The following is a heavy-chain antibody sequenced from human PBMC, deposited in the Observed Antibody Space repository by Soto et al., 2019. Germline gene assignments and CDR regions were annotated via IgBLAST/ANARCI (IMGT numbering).Heavy chain of an antibody. CDR1: GYTFTSYY. V-gene: IGHV1-46*01. CDR3: ATTASRGQLWSRENWFDP. D-gene: IGHD5-18*01. J-gene: IGHJ5*02. CDR2: INPSGGST. Sequence: QVQLVQSGAEVKKPGASVKVSCKASGYTFTSYYMHWVRQAPGQGLEWMGIINPSGGSTSYAQKFQGRVTMTRDTSTSTVYMELSSLRSEDTAVYYCATTASRGQLWSRENWFDPWGQGTLVTVSS.